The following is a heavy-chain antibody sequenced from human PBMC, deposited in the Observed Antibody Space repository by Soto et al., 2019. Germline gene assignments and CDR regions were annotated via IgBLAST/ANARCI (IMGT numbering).Heavy chain of an antibody. CDR2: ISWDGGSI. CDR3: AKEGNGGSSLDS. Sequence: HPGGSLRLSCEASGFKFDDYMMHWVRQAPGKGLEWISLISWDGGSIDYADSIKGRFTVSRDNSKTSLYLHMDSLTSDDTAFYFCAKEGNGGSSLDSWGQGTLVTVSS. CDR1: GFKFDDYM. V-gene: IGHV3-43*01. D-gene: IGHD2-15*01. J-gene: IGHJ5*01.